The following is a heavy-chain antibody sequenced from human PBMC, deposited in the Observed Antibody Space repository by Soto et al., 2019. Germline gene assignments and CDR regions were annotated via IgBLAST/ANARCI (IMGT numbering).Heavy chain of an antibody. J-gene: IGHJ4*01. V-gene: IGHV4-39*01. Sequence: SETLSLTCTVSGGSISNSSYYWGWIRQPPGKGLEWIGNIFYGGSTYYNPSLKSRVTVSVDTSKNQFSLKVNSVTVADTAVYYCVRRSHTIWPPYWDHGTQVTVSS. CDR2: IFYGGST. D-gene: IGHD2-2*01. CDR1: GGSISNSSYY. CDR3: VRRSHTIWPPY.